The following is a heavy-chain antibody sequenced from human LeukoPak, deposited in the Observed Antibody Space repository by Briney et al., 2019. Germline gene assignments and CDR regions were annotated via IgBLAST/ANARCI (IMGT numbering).Heavy chain of an antibody. V-gene: IGHV3-30*03. CDR3: ARGYTCGY. Sequence: GGSLRLSCAASGFTFSSYGMHWVRQAPGKGLEWVAVISYDGSNKYYADSVKGRFTISRDNSKNTLYLQMNSLRAEDTAVYYCARGYTCGYWGQGTLVIVSS. D-gene: IGHD5-18*01. CDR2: ISYDGSNK. CDR1: GFTFSSYG. J-gene: IGHJ4*02.